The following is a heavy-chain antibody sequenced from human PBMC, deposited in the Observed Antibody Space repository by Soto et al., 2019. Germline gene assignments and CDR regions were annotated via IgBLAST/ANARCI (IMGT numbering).Heavy chain of an antibody. Sequence: ASVKVSCKASGYTFTGYYMHWVRQAPGQGLEWMGWINPNSGGTNYAQKFQGWVTMTRDTSISTAYMELSRLRSDDTAVYYSARAQGLNWFDPWGQGTLVTVSS. CDR3: ARAQGLNWFDP. J-gene: IGHJ5*02. CDR1: GYTFTGYY. CDR2: INPNSGGT. V-gene: IGHV1-2*04.